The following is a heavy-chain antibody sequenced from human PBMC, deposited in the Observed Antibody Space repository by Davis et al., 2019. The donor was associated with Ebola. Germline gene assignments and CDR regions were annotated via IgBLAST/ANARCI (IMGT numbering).Heavy chain of an antibody. Sequence: GESLKISCAASGLTFNNYAMSWVRQAPGKGLEWVASISASDGTIKYAESVKGRFTISRDNSKSTLYLQMNSLRGEDTAVYYCAKARVDSGSNPIFDYWGRGTLVTVSS. J-gene: IGHJ4*02. V-gene: IGHV3-23*01. CDR3: AKARVDSGSNPIFDY. CDR2: ISASDGTI. D-gene: IGHD1-26*01. CDR1: GLTFNNYA.